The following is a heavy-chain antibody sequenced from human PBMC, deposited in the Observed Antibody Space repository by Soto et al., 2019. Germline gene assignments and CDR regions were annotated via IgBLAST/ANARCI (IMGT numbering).Heavy chain of an antibody. CDR2: INPNSGGT. Sequence: ASVKVSCKASGYTFTGYYMHWVRQAPGQGLEWMGWINPNSGGTNYAQKFQGRVTMTRDTSISTAYLQWSSLKASDTAMYYCARQTGYYYGMDVWGQGTTVTVSS. CDR3: ARQTGYYYGMDV. V-gene: IGHV1-2*02. J-gene: IGHJ6*02. CDR1: GYTFTGYY.